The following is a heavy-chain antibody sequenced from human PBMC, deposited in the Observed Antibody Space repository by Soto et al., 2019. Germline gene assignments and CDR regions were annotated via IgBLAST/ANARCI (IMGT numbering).Heavy chain of an antibody. CDR1: GGSISSYY. Sequence: QVQLQESGPGLVKSSETLSLTCTVSGGSISSYYWSWIRQPPGKGLEWIGYIYYSGSTNYNPSLKSRVTISVDTSKNQFSLKLSSVTAADTAVYYCARLNGLNFWSGYFDYWGQGTLVTVSS. J-gene: IGHJ4*02. D-gene: IGHD3-3*01. CDR2: IYYSGST. CDR3: ARLNGLNFWSGYFDY. V-gene: IGHV4-59*08.